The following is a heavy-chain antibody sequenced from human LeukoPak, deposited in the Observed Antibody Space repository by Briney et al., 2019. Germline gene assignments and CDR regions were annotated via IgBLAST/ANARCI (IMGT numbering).Heavy chain of an antibody. Sequence: PSETLSLTCIVSGGSISNSSYYWGWIRQRPGKGLEWIGSIYYSGSAYYNPSLKSRVTISVDTSKNQFSLKLTSVTAADTAVYYCARHWVVSPNYWGQGTLVTVSS. CDR2: IYYSGSA. CDR1: GGSISNSSYY. V-gene: IGHV4-39*01. D-gene: IGHD4-23*01. CDR3: ARHWVVSPNY. J-gene: IGHJ4*02.